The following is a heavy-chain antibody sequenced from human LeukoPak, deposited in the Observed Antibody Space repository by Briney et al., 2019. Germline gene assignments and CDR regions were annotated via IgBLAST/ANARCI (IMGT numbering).Heavy chain of an antibody. D-gene: IGHD6-13*01. CDR2: IYTSGST. V-gene: IGHV4-61*02. Sequence: PSETLSLTCTVSGGSISSGSYYWSWIRQPAGKGLEWIGRIYTSGSTNYNPSLKSRVTISVDTSKNQFSLKLSSVTAADTAVYYCASSQYSSSWGYAFDIWGQGTMVTVSS. J-gene: IGHJ3*02. CDR3: ASSQYSSSWGYAFDI. CDR1: GGSISSGSYY.